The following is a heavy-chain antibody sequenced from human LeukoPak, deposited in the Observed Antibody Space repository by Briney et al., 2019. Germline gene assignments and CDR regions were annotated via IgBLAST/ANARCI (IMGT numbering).Heavy chain of an antibody. CDR2: ISGSGGST. Sequence: GGSLRLSCAASRFTFSSYGMSWVRQAPGKRLEWVSGISGSGGSTYYADSVKGRCTISRDNSKNTLYLQMNSLRAEDTAVYYCAIDPGNWFDPWGQGTLVTVSS. J-gene: IGHJ5*02. CDR3: AIDPGNWFDP. CDR1: RFTFSSYG. V-gene: IGHV3-23*01.